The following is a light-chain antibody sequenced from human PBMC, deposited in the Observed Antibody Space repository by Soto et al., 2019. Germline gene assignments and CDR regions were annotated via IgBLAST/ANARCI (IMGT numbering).Light chain of an antibody. J-gene: IGLJ3*02. V-gene: IGLV1-40*01. Sequence: QSVLTQPPSVSGAPGQRVTISCTGSSSNIGAGFDVHWYQQLPGTPPKLLIYGDTKRPSGVPDRFSGSRSGTSVSLAITGLQAEDEADYYCQSYDRSLSGVFGGGTKVTV. CDR3: QSYDRSLSGV. CDR1: SSNIGAGFD. CDR2: GDT.